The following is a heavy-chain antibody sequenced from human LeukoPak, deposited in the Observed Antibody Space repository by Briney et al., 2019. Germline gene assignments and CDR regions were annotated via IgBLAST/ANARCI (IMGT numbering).Heavy chain of an antibody. Sequence: PGGSLRLSCAASGFTFSDYYMSRIRQAPGKGLEWVSYISSSGSTIYYADSVKGRFTISRDNAKNSLYLQMNSLRAEDTAVYYCARASQPHDAFDIWGQGTMVTVSS. CDR3: ARASQPHDAFDI. V-gene: IGHV3-11*01. D-gene: IGHD2-2*01. CDR1: GFTFSDYY. CDR2: ISSSGSTI. J-gene: IGHJ3*02.